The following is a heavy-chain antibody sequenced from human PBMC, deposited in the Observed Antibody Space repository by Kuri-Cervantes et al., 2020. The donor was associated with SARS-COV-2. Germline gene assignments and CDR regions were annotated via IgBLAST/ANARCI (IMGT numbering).Heavy chain of an antibody. CDR3: ARPIVAAGFDY. CDR1: SGSISSSVYY. V-gene: IGHV4-39*01. CDR2: IYYSGTT. J-gene: IGHJ4*02. Sequence: ESLKISCTVSSGSISSSVYYWGWIRQPPGKGLEWIGSIYYSGTTYYNPSLKSRVTISVDTSKNQFSLNLSSVTAADTAVYYCARPIVAAGFDYWGQGTLVTVSS. D-gene: IGHD6-13*01.